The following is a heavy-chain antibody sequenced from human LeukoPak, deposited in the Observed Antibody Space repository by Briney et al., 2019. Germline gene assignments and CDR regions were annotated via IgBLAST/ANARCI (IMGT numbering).Heavy chain of an antibody. CDR1: GFTFSSYA. Sequence: AGGSLRLSCAASGFTFSSYAMSWVRQAPGKGLEWVSVIGGSDGSTYYADSVKGRFTISRDNAKNSLYLQMNSLRAEDTAVYYCVKTLKSWGQGTLVTVSS. J-gene: IGHJ4*02. CDR2: IGGSDGST. CDR3: VKTLKS. V-gene: IGHV3-23*01.